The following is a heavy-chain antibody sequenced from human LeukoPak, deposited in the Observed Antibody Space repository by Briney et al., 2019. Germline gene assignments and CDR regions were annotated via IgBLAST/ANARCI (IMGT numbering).Heavy chain of an antibody. V-gene: IGHV4-59*12. CDR3: ANSYDSSGGFDY. D-gene: IGHD3-22*01. CDR1: GGSISSYY. J-gene: IGHJ4*02. Sequence: PSETLSLTCTVSGGSISSYYWSWIRQSPGKGLEWIGYIYYDGSTNYNPSLRGRVTISVDTPKNQFSLKLSSVTAAETAVYYCANSYDSSGGFDYWGQGTLVTVSS. CDR2: IYYDGST.